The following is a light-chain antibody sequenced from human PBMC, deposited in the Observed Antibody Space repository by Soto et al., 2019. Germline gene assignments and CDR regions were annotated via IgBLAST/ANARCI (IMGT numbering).Light chain of an antibody. CDR1: QSVGSN. CDR2: GAS. V-gene: IGKV3-15*01. Sequence: EIVMTQSPATLSVSPGERATLSCRASQSVGSNLAWYQQKPGQSPRLLIYGASTRATGIPARFSGSGSGTEFTVTISSLQSEDFAIYYCQQYDSWPPYTFGQGTKLEIK. CDR3: QQYDSWPPYT. J-gene: IGKJ2*01.